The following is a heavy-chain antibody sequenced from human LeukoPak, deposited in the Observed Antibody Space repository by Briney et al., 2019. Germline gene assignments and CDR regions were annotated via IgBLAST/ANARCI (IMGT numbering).Heavy chain of an antibody. D-gene: IGHD2-2*01. J-gene: IGHJ4*02. CDR1: GFTFSSYS. CDR2: ISSSSSTI. Sequence: AGGSLRLSCAASGFTFSSYSMNWVRQAPGKGLEWVSYISSSSSTIYYADSVKGRFTISRDNAKNSLYLQMNSLRAEDTAVYYCARGYCSSTSCLLFDYWGQGTLVTVSS. V-gene: IGHV3-48*01. CDR3: ARGYCSSTSCLLFDY.